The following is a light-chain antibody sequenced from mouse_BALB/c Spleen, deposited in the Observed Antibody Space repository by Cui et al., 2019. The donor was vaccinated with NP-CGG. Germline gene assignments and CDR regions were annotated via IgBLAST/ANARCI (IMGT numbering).Light chain of an antibody. Sequence: AVVPQEAAPTTSPGETVTLTCRSSTGAVTTTNYANWVQEKPDHLFTGLIGGTNNRAPGVPARFSGSLIGDKAALIITGAQTEDEAIYFCALWYSNHWVFGGGTKLTVL. CDR3: ALWYSNHWV. V-gene: IGLV1*01. CDR1: TGAVTTTNY. J-gene: IGLJ1*01. CDR2: GTN.